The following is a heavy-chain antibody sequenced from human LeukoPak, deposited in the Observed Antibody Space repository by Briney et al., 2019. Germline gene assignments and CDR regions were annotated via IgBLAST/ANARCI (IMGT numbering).Heavy chain of an antibody. Sequence: PSETLSLTCTVSGGSISSSSYYWGWIRQPPGKGLEWIGSIYYSGSTYYNPSLKSRVTISVDMSKNQFSLKLSSVTAADTAVYYCARDLLGPYYHGSGTLRASGWFDPWGQGTLVTVSS. CDR3: ARDLLGPYYHGSGTLRASGWFDP. V-gene: IGHV4-39*07. CDR1: GGSISSSSYY. CDR2: IYYSGST. D-gene: IGHD3-10*01. J-gene: IGHJ5*02.